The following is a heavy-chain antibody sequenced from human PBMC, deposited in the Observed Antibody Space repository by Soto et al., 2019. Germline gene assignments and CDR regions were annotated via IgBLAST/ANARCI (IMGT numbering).Heavy chain of an antibody. Sequence: QLVESGGGLIQPGGSLRLSCAASGFTVSSYYMSWVRQAPGKGLEWVSVVYSTGSTYYADSVKGRFTISRDISTNMISLQMDSLRAEDTAVYYWAREGMGFGYWGQGTLFPVSS. J-gene: IGHJ4*02. V-gene: IGHV3-53*01. CDR3: AREGMGFGY. CDR1: GFTVSSYY. D-gene: IGHD1-26*01. CDR2: VYSTGST.